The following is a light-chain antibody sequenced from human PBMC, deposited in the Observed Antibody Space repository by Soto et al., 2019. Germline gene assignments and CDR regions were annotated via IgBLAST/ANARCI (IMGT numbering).Light chain of an antibody. J-gene: IGKJ1*01. V-gene: IGKV1-39*01. Sequence: DIQMTQSPSSLSASVGDRVTITCRASQSISSDLHWYQQKPGKAPKLLIYAASSLQSGVPSRFSGSGSGTDVTLTISSLQPEDFATYYCQQSYSTPWPFGQGTKVEIK. CDR3: QQSYSTPWP. CDR2: AAS. CDR1: QSISSD.